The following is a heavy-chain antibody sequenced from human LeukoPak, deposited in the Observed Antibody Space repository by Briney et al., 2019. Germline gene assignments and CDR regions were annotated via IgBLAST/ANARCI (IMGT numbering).Heavy chain of an antibody. D-gene: IGHD6-19*01. J-gene: IGHJ4*02. CDR2: ISYDGNNK. V-gene: IGHV3-30*09. CDR1: GFTFSSYA. Sequence: GGSLRLSCTVSGFTFSSYAIHWVRQAPGKGLEWVAVISYDGNNKYYADSVRGRFAISRDNSKDTLYLQMNSLRAEDTAVYYCARDFSPYTNGWYAGYWGQGTLVTVSS. CDR3: ARDFSPYTNGWYAGY.